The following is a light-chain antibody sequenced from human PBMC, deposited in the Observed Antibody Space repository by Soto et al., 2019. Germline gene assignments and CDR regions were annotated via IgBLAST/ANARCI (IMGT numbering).Light chain of an antibody. CDR3: QQYIIYCT. J-gene: IGKJ2*02. V-gene: IGKV1-5*03. Sequence: DKPITHFPSLPFGSVVDVVTIIFRASQYISNWLAWYQQKPGKAPQLLIHMASILENGVPSRFSGSGSGTEFTLTISSLQPEDLATYYCQQYIIYCTFAQGT. CDR1: QYISNW. CDR2: MAS.